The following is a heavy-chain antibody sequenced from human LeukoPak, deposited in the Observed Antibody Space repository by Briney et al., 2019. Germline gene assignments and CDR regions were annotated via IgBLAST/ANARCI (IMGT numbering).Heavy chain of an antibody. CDR1: GYSFTNNY. CDR2: IYPRDGST. V-gene: IGHV1-46*01. Sequence: GASVKVSCKAPGYSFTNNYIHWVRQAPGQGLEWMGMIYPRDGSTSYAQKFQGRVTVTSDTSTSTVHMELSGLRSEDTAVYYCARDQEGFDYWGQGTLVTVSS. J-gene: IGHJ4*02. CDR3: ARDQEGFDY.